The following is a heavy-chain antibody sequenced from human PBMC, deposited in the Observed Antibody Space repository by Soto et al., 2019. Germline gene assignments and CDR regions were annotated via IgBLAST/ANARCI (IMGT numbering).Heavy chain of an antibody. CDR3: ARGGPPYSSGWSRAYYYYGMDV. V-gene: IGHV4-34*01. CDR2: INHSGST. J-gene: IGHJ6*02. Sequence: PSETLSLTCAVYGGSFSGYYWSWIRQPPGKGLEWIGEINHSGSTNYNPSLKSRVTISVDTSKNQFSLKLSSVTAADTAVYYCARGGPPYSSGWSRAYYYYGMDVWGQGTTVPVSS. D-gene: IGHD6-19*01. CDR1: GGSFSGYY.